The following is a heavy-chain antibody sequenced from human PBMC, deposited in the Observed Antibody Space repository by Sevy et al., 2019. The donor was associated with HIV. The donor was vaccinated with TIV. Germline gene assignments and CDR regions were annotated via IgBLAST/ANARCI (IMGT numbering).Heavy chain of an antibody. J-gene: IGHJ4*02. D-gene: IGHD3-10*01. CDR1: GFTFSDYG. Sequence: GGSLRLSCEASGFTFSDYGMHWVRQAPGKGLEWVAVIWYDGSNKYYADSVKGRFTISRDNSKNTLYLQINSLRAEDTVVYYCARDNLLTLMVSMVRGALSFYFDYWGQGTLVTVSS. V-gene: IGHV3-33*01. CDR2: IWYDGSNK. CDR3: ARDNLLTLMVSMVRGALSFYFDY.